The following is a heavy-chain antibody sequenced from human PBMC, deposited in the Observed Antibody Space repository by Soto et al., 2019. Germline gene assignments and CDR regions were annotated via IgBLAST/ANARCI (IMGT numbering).Heavy chain of an antibody. CDR2: IKSKTDGGTT. D-gene: IGHD4-17*01. CDR3: TTDESPPWHYGDYFGGTNWFDP. Sequence: GGSLRLSCAASGFTFSNAWMSWVRQAPGKGLEWVGRIKSKTDGGTTDYAAPVKGRFTISRDDSKNTLYLQMNSLKTEDTAVYYCTTDESPPWHYGDYFGGTNWFDPWGQGTLVTVSS. V-gene: IGHV3-15*01. CDR1: GFTFSNAW. J-gene: IGHJ5*02.